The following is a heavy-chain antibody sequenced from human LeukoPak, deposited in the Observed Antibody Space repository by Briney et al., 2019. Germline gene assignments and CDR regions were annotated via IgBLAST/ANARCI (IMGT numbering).Heavy chain of an antibody. Sequence: GGSLRLSCAASGFTFSDYSMNWVRQAPGKGLEWVSYISGSSSPIFYADSVKGRFTVSRDNAKNSLYLQMNSLRAEDTAMYYCAREPAAAGKNWFDPWGQGTLVTVSS. CDR3: AREPAAAGKNWFDP. V-gene: IGHV3-48*04. CDR2: ISGSSSPI. J-gene: IGHJ5*02. CDR1: GFTFSDYS. D-gene: IGHD6-25*01.